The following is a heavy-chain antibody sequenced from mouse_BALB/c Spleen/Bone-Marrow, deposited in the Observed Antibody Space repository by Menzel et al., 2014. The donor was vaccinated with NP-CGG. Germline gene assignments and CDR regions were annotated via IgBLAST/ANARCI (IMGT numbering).Heavy chain of an antibody. CDR1: GFTFSDAW. D-gene: IGHD2-1*01. J-gene: IGHJ1*01. CDR2: IRSKPNNHAT. Sequence: EVNVVESGGGLVQPGGSMKLSCVVSGFTFSDAWMDWVRQSPEKGLEWVAKIRSKPNNHATYYAESVKGRFTISRDDSKSSVYLQMNNLRTEDTGIYFCTGNWYFDVWGAGTTVTVSS. V-gene: IGHV6-6*01. CDR3: TGNWYFDV.